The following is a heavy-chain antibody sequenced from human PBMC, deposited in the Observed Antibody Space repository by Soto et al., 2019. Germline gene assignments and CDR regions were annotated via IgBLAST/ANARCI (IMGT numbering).Heavy chain of an antibody. CDR2: IYHSGIT. V-gene: IGHV4-30-2*01. CDR1: GGSISSGGYS. D-gene: IGHD3-22*01. CDR3: AGSGYYHTTGMDV. Sequence: QLQLQESGSGLVKPSQTLSLTCAVSGGSISSGGYSWSWIRQPPGKGLEWIGYIYHSGITYYNPSLKCRVTISVDRAKNQFSLKLSSVTAADTAVYYCAGSGYYHTTGMDVWGQGTTVTVSS. J-gene: IGHJ6*02.